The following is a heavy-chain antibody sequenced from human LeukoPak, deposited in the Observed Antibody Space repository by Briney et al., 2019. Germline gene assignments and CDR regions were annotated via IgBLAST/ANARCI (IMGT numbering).Heavy chain of an antibody. J-gene: IGHJ4*02. CDR2: INSDGSST. D-gene: IGHD3-9*01. CDR1: GFAFSSYW. CDR3: ARDPTYDILTGYTDY. Sequence: GGSLRLSCAASGFAFSSYWMHWVRQAPGKGLVWVSRINSDGSSTSYADSVKGRFTISRDNAKNTLYLQMNSLRAEDTAVYYCARDPTYDILTGYTDYWGQGTLVTVSS. V-gene: IGHV3-74*01.